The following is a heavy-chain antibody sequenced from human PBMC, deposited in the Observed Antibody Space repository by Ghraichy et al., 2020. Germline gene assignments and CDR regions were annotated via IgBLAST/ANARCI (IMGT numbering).Heavy chain of an antibody. V-gene: IGHV4-59*01. J-gene: IGHJ1*01. Sequence: SETLSLTCTVSGGSISSYYWSWIRQPPGKGLEWIGYIYYSGNTNYNPSLKSRVTISLDTSKNQFSLKLSSGPAADAAVDYCARYYYDSSGSYSPAEYFQHWGQGTLVTVSS. CDR2: IYYSGNT. D-gene: IGHD3-22*01. CDR3: ARYYYDSSGSYSPAEYFQH. CDR1: GGSISSYY.